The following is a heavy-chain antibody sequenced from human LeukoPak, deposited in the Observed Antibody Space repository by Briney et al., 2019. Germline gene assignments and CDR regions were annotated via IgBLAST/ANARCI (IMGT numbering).Heavy chain of an antibody. J-gene: IGHJ4*02. D-gene: IGHD3-10*01. CDR2: INPNSGGT. V-gene: IGHV1-2*06. CDR3: ARVEPNYYGSGSYSSRGKSDY. CDR1: GYTFTGYY. Sequence: ASVKVSCKASGYTFTGYYMHWVRQAPGQGLEWMGRINPNSGGTNYAQKFQGRVTMTRDTSISTAYMELSRLRSDDTAVYYCARVEPNYYGSGSYSSRGKSDYWGQGTLVTVSS.